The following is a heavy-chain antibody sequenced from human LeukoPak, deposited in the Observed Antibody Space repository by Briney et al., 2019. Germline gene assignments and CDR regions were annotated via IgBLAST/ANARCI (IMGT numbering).Heavy chain of an antibody. CDR2: IYTSGST. CDR1: GGSISSGSYY. Sequence: SETLSLTCTVSGGSISSGSYYWSWIRQPAGKGLEWIGRIYTSGSTNYNPSLKSRVTISVDTSKNQFSLKLSSVTAADTAVYYCARGIHDSGSWLSPRSPLDYWGQGTLVTVSS. CDR3: ARGIHDSGSWLSPRSPLDY. J-gene: IGHJ4*02. D-gene: IGHD6-13*01. V-gene: IGHV4-61*02.